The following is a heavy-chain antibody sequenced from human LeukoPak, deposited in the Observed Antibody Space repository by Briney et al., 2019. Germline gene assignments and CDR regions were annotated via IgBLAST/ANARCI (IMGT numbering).Heavy chain of an antibody. J-gene: IGHJ4*02. CDR3: ARDWPGYLNGGIWDY. V-gene: IGHV1-69*05. CDR1: GGTFSSYA. D-gene: IGHD3-3*02. Sequence: SVKVSCKASGGTFSSYAISWVRQAPGQGLEWMGRIIPIFGTANYAQKFQGRVTITTDESTSTAYMELSSLRSEDTAVYYCARDWPGYLNGGIWDYWGQGTLVTVSS. CDR2: IIPIFGTA.